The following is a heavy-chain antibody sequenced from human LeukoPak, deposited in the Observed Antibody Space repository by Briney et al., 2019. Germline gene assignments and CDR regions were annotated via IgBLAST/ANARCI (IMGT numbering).Heavy chain of an antibody. Sequence: GGSLRLSCAASRFAFSAYSMNWVRQAPGKGLEWVSYISAPGSSVKYADSVKGRFTISRDNAQNSLYLQMNSLRAEDTAVYYCATLAYCGGDCYYWGQGVLVTVSS. J-gene: IGHJ4*02. CDR1: RFAFSAYS. CDR2: ISAPGSSV. D-gene: IGHD2-21*02. V-gene: IGHV3-48*04. CDR3: ATLAYCGGDCYY.